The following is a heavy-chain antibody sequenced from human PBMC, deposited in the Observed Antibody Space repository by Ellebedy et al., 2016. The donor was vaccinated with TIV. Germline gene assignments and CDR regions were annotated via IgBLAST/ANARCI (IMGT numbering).Heavy chain of an antibody. Sequence: AASVKVSCKSSGYTFTSYTIHWVRQASGQGLEWMGWMNPNSGDTGYSLKFQGRFTMTTNRSVSTAYMELLSLASDDTAMYYCAREGGRGYGKIDDWGQGTLVTVSS. CDR2: MNPNSGDT. D-gene: IGHD2-15*01. CDR1: GYTFTSYT. CDR3: AREGGRGYGKIDD. V-gene: IGHV1-8*01. J-gene: IGHJ4*02.